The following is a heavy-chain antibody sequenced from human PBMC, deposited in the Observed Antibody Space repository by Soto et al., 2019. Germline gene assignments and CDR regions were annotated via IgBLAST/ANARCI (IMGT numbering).Heavy chain of an antibody. Sequence: GASVKLSCAASGGTNSSYAISCVRQAPGQGLEWMGGIIPIFGTANYAQKFQGRVTITADESTSTAYMELSSLRSEDTAVYYCARGLYGSGSYYPSPYYYGMDVWGQGTTVTVS. CDR1: GGTNSSYA. CDR2: IIPIFGTA. CDR3: ARGLYGSGSYYPSPYYYGMDV. D-gene: IGHD3-10*01. V-gene: IGHV1-69*13. J-gene: IGHJ6*02.